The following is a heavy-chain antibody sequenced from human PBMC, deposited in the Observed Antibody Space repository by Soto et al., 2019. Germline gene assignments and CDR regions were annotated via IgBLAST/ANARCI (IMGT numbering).Heavy chain of an antibody. D-gene: IGHD6-6*01. Sequence: SETLSLTCTVSGGSISSSSYYWGWIRQPPGKGLDWIGSIYYSGSSYYNPSLKSRVTISVDTSKNHFSLKLSSVTAADTAVYYCARLGSRGSSSAYYYYYMDVWGKGTTVTVSS. CDR1: GGSISSSSYY. CDR3: ARLGSRGSSSAYYYYYMDV. V-gene: IGHV4-39*01. CDR2: IYYSGSS. J-gene: IGHJ6*03.